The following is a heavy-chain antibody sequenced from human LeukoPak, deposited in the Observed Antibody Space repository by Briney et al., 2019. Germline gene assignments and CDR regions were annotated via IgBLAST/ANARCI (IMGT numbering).Heavy chain of an antibody. J-gene: IGHJ4*02. Sequence: GGSLRLSCAASGFTFSSYGMSWVRQAPGKGLEWVSAISGSGGSTYYADSVKGRFTISRDNSKNTLYLQMNSLRAEDTAVYYCAKPAISSRGWYYDYWGQGTLVTVSS. D-gene: IGHD6-19*01. V-gene: IGHV3-23*01. CDR1: GFTFSSYG. CDR2: ISGSGGST. CDR3: AKPAISSRGWYYDY.